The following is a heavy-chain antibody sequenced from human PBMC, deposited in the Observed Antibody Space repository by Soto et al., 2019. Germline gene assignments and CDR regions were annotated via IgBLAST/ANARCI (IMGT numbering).Heavy chain of an antibody. CDR3: ARALTLDY. V-gene: IGHV4-34*01. Sequence: QVQLQQWGAGLLKPSETLSLTCAVYGGSFSGYYWSWIRQPPGKGLEWIGEINHSGSTNYNPSLKSRVTISVDTSKNQFSLKLSSVTAVDTAVYYCARALTLDYWGQGTLVTVSS. CDR2: INHSGST. CDR1: GGSFSGYY. J-gene: IGHJ4*02.